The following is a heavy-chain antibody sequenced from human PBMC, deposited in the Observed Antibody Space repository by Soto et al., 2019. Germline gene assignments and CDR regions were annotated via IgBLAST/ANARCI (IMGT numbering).Heavy chain of an antibody. J-gene: IGHJ4*02. CDR1: GFTFSSYA. CDR3: AKDWEFDWPNYYFDY. V-gene: IGHV3-23*01. CDR2: ISGDGSST. D-gene: IGHD3-9*01. Sequence: GGSLGLSCAASGFTFSSYAMSWVRQAQGKGLEWVSAISGDGSSTYFADSGKGRFTISRDNSKNTLYLQMNSLRAEDTAVYYCAKDWEFDWPNYYFDYWGQGTLVTVSS.